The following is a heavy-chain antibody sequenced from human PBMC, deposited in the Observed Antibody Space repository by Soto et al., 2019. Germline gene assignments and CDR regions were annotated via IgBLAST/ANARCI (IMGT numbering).Heavy chain of an antibody. CDR3: ARVHVWWEQQTGVRWFDP. J-gene: IGHJ5*02. V-gene: IGHV1-18*01. CDR2: ISAYNGNT. CDR1: GYTFTSYG. Sequence: ASVKVSCKASGYTFTSYGISWVRQAPGQGLEWMGWISAYNGNTNYAQKLQGRVTMTTDTSTSTAYMELRSLRSDDTAVYYCARVHVWWEQQTGVRWFDPWGQGTLVTVSS. D-gene: IGHD1-26*01.